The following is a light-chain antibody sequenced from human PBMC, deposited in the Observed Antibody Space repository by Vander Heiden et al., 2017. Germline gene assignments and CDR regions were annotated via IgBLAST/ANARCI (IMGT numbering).Light chain of an antibody. V-gene: IGLV2-14*01. CDR3: SSYTSSSTVV. Sequence: QSAMTQPASAPGSPGQSITISCTGTSSDVGGYNYVSWYQQHPGKAPKLMIYDVSNRPSGVSNRFSGSKSGNTASLTISGLQAEDEADYYCSSYTSSSTVVFGGGTKLTVL. CDR2: DVS. J-gene: IGLJ2*01. CDR1: SSDVGGYNY.